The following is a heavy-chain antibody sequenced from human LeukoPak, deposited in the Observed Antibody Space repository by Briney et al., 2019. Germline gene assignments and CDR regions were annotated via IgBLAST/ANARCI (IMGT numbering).Heavy chain of an antibody. CDR1: GFTFSDYG. D-gene: IGHD6-25*01. Sequence: GGPLRLSCTASGFTFSDYGMHWVRQPPGKGLEWVAIIWYDGSNKKYEDSVKGRFTISKDSSKTILYLQMNSLRAEDAAVYFCAKGSAAGRPYYFDYWGQGTLVTVSS. CDR2: IWYDGSNK. CDR3: AKGSAAGRPYYFDY. V-gene: IGHV3-33*06. J-gene: IGHJ4*02.